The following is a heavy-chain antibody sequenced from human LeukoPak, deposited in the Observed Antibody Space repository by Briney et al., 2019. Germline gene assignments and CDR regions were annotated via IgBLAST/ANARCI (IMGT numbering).Heavy chain of an antibody. D-gene: IGHD1-26*01. CDR2: FDPEDGET. V-gene: IGHV1-24*01. CDR1: GYTLTELS. Sequence: ASVKVSCKVSGYTLTELSMHWVRQAPGKGLEWMGGFDPEDGETIYAQKFQGRVTMTEDTSTDTAYMELSSLRSKDTAVYYCATDRSGSYPFGAFDIWGQGTMVTVSS. CDR3: ATDRSGSYPFGAFDI. J-gene: IGHJ3*02.